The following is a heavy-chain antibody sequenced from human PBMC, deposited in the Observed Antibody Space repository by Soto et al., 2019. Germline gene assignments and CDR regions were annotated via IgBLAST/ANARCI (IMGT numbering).Heavy chain of an antibody. CDR3: ARIPQQLVHNVYYYYGMDV. V-gene: IGHV2-70*11. J-gene: IGHJ6*02. Sequence: VEPPHNLPLNSPLSWVFPRPSWMGVGLVPQAPREAPEWLARIDWDDDKYYSTSLKTRLTISKDTSKNQVVLTMTNMDPVDTATYYCARIPQQLVHNVYYYYGMDVWGHGTTVTVSS. D-gene: IGHD6-13*01. CDR1: WVFPRPSWMG. CDR2: IDWDDDK.